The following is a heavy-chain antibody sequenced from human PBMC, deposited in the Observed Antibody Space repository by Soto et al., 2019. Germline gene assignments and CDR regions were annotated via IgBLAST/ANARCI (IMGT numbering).Heavy chain of an antibody. CDR3: DREAGNNYGSGRILDY. CDR1: GGSMRSGDYS. J-gene: IGHJ4*02. V-gene: IGHV4-30-2*01. Sequence: QLQLQESGSGLVKPSQTLSLTCAVSGGSMRSGDYSWSWIRQPPGKGLEWIGYIYYSGNTYYNPSLKSRVTISVDRSKNQFSLKLSSVTAAETAVYYCDREAGNNYGSGRILDYWGQGILVTVSS. CDR2: IYYSGNT. D-gene: IGHD3-10*01.